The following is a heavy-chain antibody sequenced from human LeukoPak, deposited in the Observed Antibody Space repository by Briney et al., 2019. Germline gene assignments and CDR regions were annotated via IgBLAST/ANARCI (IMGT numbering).Heavy chain of an antibody. CDR2: IYYSGST. V-gene: IGHV4-59*01. J-gene: IGHJ6*03. CDR1: GGSISSYY. CDR3: ARVGEDSSGYSYYYYYYMDV. D-gene: IGHD3-22*01. Sequence: SETLSLTCTVSGGSISSYYWSWIRQPPGKGLEWIGYIYYSGSTNYNPSLKSRVTISVDTSKNQFSLKLSSVTAADTAVYYCARVGEDSSGYSYYYYYYMDVWGKGTTVTISS.